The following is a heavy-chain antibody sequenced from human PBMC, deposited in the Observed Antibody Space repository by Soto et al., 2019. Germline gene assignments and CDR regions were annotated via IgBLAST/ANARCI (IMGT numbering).Heavy chain of an antibody. V-gene: IGHV1-3*01. CDR3: AREYYDILTGYSQLHY. CDR2: INAGNGNT. CDR1: GYTFTSYA. Sequence: ASVKVSCKASGYTFTSYAMHWVRQAPGQRLEWMGWINAGNGNTKYSQKFQGRVTITRDTSASTAYMELSSLRSEDTAVYYCAREYYDILTGYSQLHYWGQGTLVTVS. J-gene: IGHJ4*02. D-gene: IGHD3-9*01.